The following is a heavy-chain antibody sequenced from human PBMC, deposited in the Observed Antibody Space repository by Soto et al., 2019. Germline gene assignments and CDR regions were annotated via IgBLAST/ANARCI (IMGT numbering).Heavy chain of an antibody. CDR3: ARDATYRASSFYYDVFDI. D-gene: IGHD2-2*01. CDR1: GFTFSYYW. V-gene: IGHV3-7*05. CDR2: IRRDGGEE. J-gene: IGHJ3*02. Sequence: VQLMESGGCLVQPGGALRLSCAASGFTFSYYWMTGVRQAPVKGLEWVANIRRDGGEEHSVDSGKGRFSVSRDNAKESLYLPMNCLRIEDTAVYYCARDATYRASSFYYDVFDIWGQGTMVTVSS.